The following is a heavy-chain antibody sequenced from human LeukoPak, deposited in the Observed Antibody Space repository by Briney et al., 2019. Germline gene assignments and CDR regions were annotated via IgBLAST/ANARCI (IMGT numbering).Heavy chain of an antibody. V-gene: IGHV3-74*01. Sequence: GGSLRLSCAASGFSFSNYWMHWVRQAPGKGLVLVSRINGDGRSTTYADSVKCRFTISRDNAKSTLYLQMNTLSAEDTAVYYCARVGYYYDNNCDAFDIWGQGTMVTVSS. CDR2: INGDGRST. D-gene: IGHD3-22*01. CDR1: GFSFSNYW. CDR3: ARVGYYYDNNCDAFDI. J-gene: IGHJ3*02.